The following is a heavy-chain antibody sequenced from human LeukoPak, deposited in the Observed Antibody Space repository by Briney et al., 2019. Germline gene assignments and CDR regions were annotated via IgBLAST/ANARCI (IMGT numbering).Heavy chain of an antibody. CDR1: GYTFTAYY. V-gene: IGHV1-2*02. CDR3: AGNNRGGYDLTY. CDR2: INPDSGGT. J-gene: IGHJ4*02. D-gene: IGHD5-12*01. Sequence: ASVKVSCKASGYTFTAYYIHWVRLAPGRGLEWMGWINPDSGGTNYAQKFQGRVTMTRDTSISTAYMELTWLTSDDTAVYYCAGNNRGGYDLTYWGQGTLVIVSS.